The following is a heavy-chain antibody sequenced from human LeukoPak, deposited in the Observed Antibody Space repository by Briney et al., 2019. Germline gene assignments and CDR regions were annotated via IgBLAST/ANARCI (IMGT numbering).Heavy chain of an antibody. Sequence: SQTLSLTCTVSGGAISSGGYCWRWIRQPAGKGLEWIGRIHASGSTYYNPSLKSRVTISVDTSKNQFSLKLSSVTAADTAVYYCARDLDGDGVYYFDYWGQGSLVTVSS. V-gene: IGHV4-61*02. CDR2: IHASGST. D-gene: IGHD3-10*01. CDR3: ARDLDGDGVYYFDY. J-gene: IGHJ4*02. CDR1: GGAISSGGYC.